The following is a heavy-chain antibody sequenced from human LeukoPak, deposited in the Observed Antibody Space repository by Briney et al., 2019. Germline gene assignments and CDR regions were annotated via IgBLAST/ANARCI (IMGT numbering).Heavy chain of an antibody. CDR2: ISDSGGST. CDR1: GFTFSSYA. Sequence: PGGSLRLSCAASGFTFSSYAMSWVRQAPGKGLEWVSAISDSGGSTYYADSAKGRFTISRDNSKNTLYLQMNSLRAEDTAVYYCAKVPRGVAMIVVVGYFDYWGQGTLVTVSS. D-gene: IGHD3-22*01. J-gene: IGHJ4*02. CDR3: AKVPRGVAMIVVVGYFDY. V-gene: IGHV3-23*01.